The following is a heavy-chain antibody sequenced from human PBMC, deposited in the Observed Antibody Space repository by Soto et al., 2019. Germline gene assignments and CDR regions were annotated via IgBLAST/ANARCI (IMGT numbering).Heavy chain of an antibody. V-gene: IGHV3-30*18. CDR2: ISYDGSNK. J-gene: IGHJ4*02. CDR1: GFTFSSYG. D-gene: IGHD6-19*01. CDR3: AKTPTAVAGYIDY. Sequence: PGGSLRLSCAASGFTFSSYGMHWVRQAPGKGLEWVAVISYDGSNKYYADSVKGRFTISRDNSKNTLYLQMNSLRAEDTAVYYCAKTPTAVAGYIDYWGQGTLVTVSS.